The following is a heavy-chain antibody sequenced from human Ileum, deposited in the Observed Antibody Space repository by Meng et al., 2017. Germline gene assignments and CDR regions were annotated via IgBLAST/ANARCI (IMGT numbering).Heavy chain of an antibody. CDR1: GGSISSGGYY. Sequence: QVQLQESGPGLVEPSQTLSLTCTVSGGSISSGGYYWSWIRQHPGKGLEWIGYIYYSGTTYYNPSLKSRVTISVDTSKNHFSLKLSSVTAADTAVYYCAREPPAAAGTGADYWGQGTLVTVSS. V-gene: IGHV4-31*03. D-gene: IGHD6-13*01. CDR2: IYYSGTT. J-gene: IGHJ4*02. CDR3: AREPPAAAGTGADY.